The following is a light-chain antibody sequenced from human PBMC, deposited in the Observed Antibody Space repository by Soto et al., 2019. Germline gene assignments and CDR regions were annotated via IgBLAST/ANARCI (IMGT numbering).Light chain of an antibody. J-gene: IGKJ4*01. CDR2: GAS. Sequence: DIQMTQSPSSLSASVGDRVTITCRASENIGKYLNWYQQKQGKAPKIVIYGASSLRSGVPSRVSGSGSGTDFTLTISSLQPEDFAIYYCQQSFCTHAITFGGGTKVDIK. V-gene: IGKV1-39*01. CDR1: ENIGKY. CDR3: QQSFCTHAIT.